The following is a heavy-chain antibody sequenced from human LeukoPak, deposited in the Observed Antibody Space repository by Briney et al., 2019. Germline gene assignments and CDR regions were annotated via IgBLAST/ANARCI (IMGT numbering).Heavy chain of an antibody. D-gene: IGHD1-26*01. CDR1: GGSISTYY. J-gene: IGHJ5*02. CDR2: IYYSGST. CDR3: ATDREGLSWFDP. V-gene: IGHV4-59*01. Sequence: PSETLSLTCTVSGGSISTYYWSWIRQPPGKGLEWIGYIYYSGSTNYNPSLKSRVTISVDTSKNQFSLKLNSVTAADTAVYYCATDREGLSWFDPWGQGTLVTVSS.